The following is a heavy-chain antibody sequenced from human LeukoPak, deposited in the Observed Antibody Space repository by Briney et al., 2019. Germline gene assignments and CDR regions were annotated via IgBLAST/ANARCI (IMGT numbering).Heavy chain of an antibody. CDR3: ARVAQTAAGTFYYDYFMAV. D-gene: IGHD6-13*01. Sequence: SVKVSCKASGGTFSSYAISWVRQAPGQGLEGMGRIIPTFGTANYAQKFQGRVTITTDESTSTAYMELSSLRSEDTAVYYCARVAQTAAGTFYYDYFMAVWGKGTTVTVSS. CDR1: GGTFSSYA. J-gene: IGHJ6*03. V-gene: IGHV1-69*05. CDR2: IIPTFGTA.